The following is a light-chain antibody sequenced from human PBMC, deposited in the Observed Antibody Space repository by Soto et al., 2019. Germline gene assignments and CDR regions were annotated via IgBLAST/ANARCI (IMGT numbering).Light chain of an antibody. Sequence: EIVLTQSPATLSLAPGESASLSCRASQSVSSYLAWYQQKPGQAPRLLIYDASNRAPGIPARVSGSGSGRDFTLTISSLYPEDFAVYYCQQRKNWPLTFGGGTKVEIK. CDR2: DAS. J-gene: IGKJ4*01. V-gene: IGKV3-11*02. CDR1: QSVSSY. CDR3: QQRKNWPLT.